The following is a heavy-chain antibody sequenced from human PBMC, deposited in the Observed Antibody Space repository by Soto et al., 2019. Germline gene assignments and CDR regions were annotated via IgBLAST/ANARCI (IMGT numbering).Heavy chain of an antibody. CDR1: GGTFSSYS. CDR2: IIPIVDIT. D-gene: IGHD3-22*01. V-gene: IGHV1-69*02. Sequence: SVKVSCKASGGTFSSYSISWVRQAPGQGLEWMGRIIPIVDITTYAQKLEGRVTITADKSTSTAYMELSSLRSEDTAVYYCARGKGPIDYYDSSGYSVPGMDVWGQGTTVTVSS. CDR3: ARGKGPIDYYDSSGYSVPGMDV. J-gene: IGHJ6*02.